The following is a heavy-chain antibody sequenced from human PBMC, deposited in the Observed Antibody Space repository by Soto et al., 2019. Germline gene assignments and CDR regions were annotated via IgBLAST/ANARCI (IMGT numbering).Heavy chain of an antibody. Sequence: SETVSLTSAVSGECLSNGSHWAWIRQLPGKGLEWVASIYHSGTTYYNPSLTSRVTISVDTSKNQFSLMLSSLTAADSAGYYCARADHVDLHPYLTQRTPDP. V-gene: IGHV4-38-2*01. CDR1: GECLSNGSH. CDR2: IYHSGTT. D-gene: IGHD2-2*01. CDR3: ARADHVDLHPYLTQRTPDP. J-gene: IGHJ5*02.